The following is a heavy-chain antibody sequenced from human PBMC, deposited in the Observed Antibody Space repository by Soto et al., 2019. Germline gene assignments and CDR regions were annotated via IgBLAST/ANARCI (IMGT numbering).Heavy chain of an antibody. V-gene: IGHV3-23*01. CDR1: GFTFSSYA. D-gene: IGHD3-16*01. Sequence: EVQLLESGGGLVQPGGSLRLSCAASGFTFSSYAMNWVRQAPGKGLEWVSAISGSGGNTYYADSVKGRFTISRDNSKNTLYLPMNSLRAEDTAVYYCAKEGGKGGGYLDYWGQGTLVTVSS. CDR2: ISGSGGNT. CDR3: AKEGGKGGGYLDY. J-gene: IGHJ4*02.